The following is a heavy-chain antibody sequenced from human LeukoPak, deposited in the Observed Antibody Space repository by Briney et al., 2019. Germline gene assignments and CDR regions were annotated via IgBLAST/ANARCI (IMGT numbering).Heavy chain of an antibody. J-gene: IGHJ3*02. CDR3: ARGSSSQRWLQLRAFDI. V-gene: IGHV4-34*01. D-gene: IGHD5-24*01. CDR1: GGSFSGYY. CDR2: INHSGST. Sequence: KPSETLSLTCAVYGGSFSGYYWSWIRQLPGKGLEWIGEINHSGSTNYNPSLKSRVTISVDTSKNQFSLKLSSVTAADTAVYYCARGSSSQRWLQLRAFDIWGQGTMVTVSS.